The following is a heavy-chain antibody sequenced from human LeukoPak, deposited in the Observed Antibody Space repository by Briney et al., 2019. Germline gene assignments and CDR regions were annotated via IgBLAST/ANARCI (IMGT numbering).Heavy chain of an antibody. CDR3: ARDPKNYYYDSSGYSD. CDR1: GYTFTSYG. Sequence: GASVKVSCKASGYTFTSYGISWVRQAPGQGLEWMGRIIPILGIANYAQKFQGRVTITADKSTSTAYMELSSLRSEDTAVYYCARDPKNYYYDSSGYSDWGQGTLVTVSS. V-gene: IGHV1-69*04. D-gene: IGHD3-22*01. CDR2: IIPILGIA. J-gene: IGHJ4*02.